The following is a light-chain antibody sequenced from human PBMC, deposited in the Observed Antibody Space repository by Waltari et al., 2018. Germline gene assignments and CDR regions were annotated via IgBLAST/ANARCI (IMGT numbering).Light chain of an antibody. Sequence: EDVLTQSPATLSLSPGERATLSCRASQSVYNFLAWYQQKPGQAPRLLIYEASQRATGIPARFSGSGSGTDFTLTISNLEPEDVAVYSCQQRANWPPLTFGGGTKVEIK. V-gene: IGKV3-11*01. J-gene: IGKJ4*01. CDR1: QSVYNF. CDR3: QQRANWPPLT. CDR2: EAS.